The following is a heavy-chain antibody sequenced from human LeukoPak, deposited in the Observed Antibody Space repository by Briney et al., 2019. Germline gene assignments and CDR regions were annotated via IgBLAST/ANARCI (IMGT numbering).Heavy chain of an antibody. D-gene: IGHD6-13*01. Sequence: GGSLRLSCAASGFTFSGSAMSWVRQAPGKGLEWVSLISFSGGSTYYADSVKGRFTISRDNSKDTLYLQMNSLRAEDTAIYYCARDLTAAAGGYWGQGSLVTVSS. CDR3: ARDLTAAAGGY. CDR2: ISFSGGST. J-gene: IGHJ4*02. V-gene: IGHV3-23*01. CDR1: GFTFSGSA.